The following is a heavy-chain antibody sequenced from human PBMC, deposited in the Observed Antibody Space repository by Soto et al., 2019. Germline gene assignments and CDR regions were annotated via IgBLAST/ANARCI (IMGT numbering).Heavy chain of an antibody. D-gene: IGHD3-9*01. CDR2: INQPGKQT. Sequence: GGSLRLSCAASGFTFSGSAMHWVRQVSGKGLEWVSGINQPGKQTWYADSVKGRFTISRDNSKNFLFLQMNSLRVEDAAVYYCAKDRHPDGIWTFDYWGQGAPVTVSS. J-gene: IGHJ4*02. V-gene: IGHV3-23*03. CDR1: GFTFSGSA. CDR3: AKDRHPDGIWTFDY.